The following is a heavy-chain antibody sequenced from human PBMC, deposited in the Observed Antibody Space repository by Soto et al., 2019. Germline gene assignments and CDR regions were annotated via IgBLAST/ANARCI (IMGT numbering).Heavy chain of an antibody. CDR2: LYWDDDK. CDR3: ARTSVNWGYRGLVDY. Sequence: QITLKESGPTLVKPTQTLTLTCTFSGFSLSTSGVGVGWIRQPPGKALEWLTFLYWDDDKRYSPSLKSRLTITKYTSKNQVLLTMTNMDPVDTATYYCARTSVNWGYRGLVDYWGQGTLVSVAS. D-gene: IGHD7-27*01. V-gene: IGHV2-5*02. J-gene: IGHJ4*02. CDR1: GFSLSTSGVG.